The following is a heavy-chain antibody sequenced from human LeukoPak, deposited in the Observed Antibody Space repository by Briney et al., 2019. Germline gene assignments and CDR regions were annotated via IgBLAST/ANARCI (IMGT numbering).Heavy chain of an antibody. D-gene: IGHD3-22*01. CDR2: IKQDGSEK. V-gene: IGHV3-7*01. Sequence: QPGGSLRLSSAASGFTFSSYWMSWVRQAPGKGLEWVANIKQDGSEKYYVDSVKGRFTISRDNAKNSLYLQMNSLRAEDTAVYYCARDEPDYYDSSGYYTPNYYYYGMDVWGQGTTVTVSS. CDR3: ARDEPDYYDSSGYYTPNYYYYGMDV. CDR1: GFTFSSYW. J-gene: IGHJ6*02.